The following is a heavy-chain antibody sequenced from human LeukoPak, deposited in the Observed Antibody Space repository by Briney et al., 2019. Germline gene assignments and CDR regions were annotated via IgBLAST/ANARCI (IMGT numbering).Heavy chain of an antibody. CDR3: VKHTQWVIRADY. V-gene: IGHV4-31*03. J-gene: IGHJ4*02. Sequence: SETLSLTCTVSGGSINSGASCWNWIRQHPGEGLEWIGFICDSRNAHYRASLKSRASISLDTSENQFSLRLNSVTAADMSVYYCVKHTQWVIRADYWGQGILVTVSS. CDR1: GGSINSGASC. D-gene: IGHD6-19*01. CDR2: ICDSRNA.